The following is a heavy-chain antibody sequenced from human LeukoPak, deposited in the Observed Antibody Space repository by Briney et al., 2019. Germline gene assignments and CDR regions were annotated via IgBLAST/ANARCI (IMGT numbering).Heavy chain of an antibody. J-gene: IGHJ4*02. CDR2: INPSGGST. Sequence: ASVKVSCKASGYTFTSYGISWVRQAPGQGLEWMGIINPSGGSTSYAQKFQGRVTMTRDTSTSTVYMELSSLRSEDTAVYYCARGTTIFGVAYGPFDYWGQGTLVTISS. V-gene: IGHV1-46*01. D-gene: IGHD3-3*01. CDR3: ARGTTIFGVAYGPFDY. CDR1: GYTFTSYG.